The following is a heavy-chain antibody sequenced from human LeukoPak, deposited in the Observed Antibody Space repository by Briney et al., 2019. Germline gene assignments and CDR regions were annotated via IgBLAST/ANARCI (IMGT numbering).Heavy chain of an antibody. V-gene: IGHV4-39*07. J-gene: IGHJ4*02. CDR3: ARVAYGDYDGRVDY. CDR1: GGSISSSSYY. CDR2: IYYSGST. D-gene: IGHD4-17*01. Sequence: SETLSLTCTVSGGSISSSSYYWGWIRQPPGKGLEWIGSIYYSGSTYYNPSLKSRVTISVDTSKNQFSLKLGSVTAADTAVYYCARVAYGDYDGRVDYWGQGTLVTVSS.